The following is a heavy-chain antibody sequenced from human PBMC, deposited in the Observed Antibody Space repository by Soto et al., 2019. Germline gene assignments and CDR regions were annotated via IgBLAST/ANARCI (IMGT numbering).Heavy chain of an antibody. CDR2: IWYDASKT. J-gene: IGHJ6*02. V-gene: IGHV3-33*01. Sequence: QERLVESGGGVVQPGGSLRLSCSVSGFTFSTYGMHWVRQAPGKGLEWVGVIWYDASKTYHADSVKGRFTISRDNSKNTLYLQMNSLRAEDTAVYYCVRQWGSYYYYYYGMDVWGQGTTVTVSS. CDR1: GFTFSTYG. CDR3: VRQWGSYYYYYYGMDV. D-gene: IGHD1-26*01.